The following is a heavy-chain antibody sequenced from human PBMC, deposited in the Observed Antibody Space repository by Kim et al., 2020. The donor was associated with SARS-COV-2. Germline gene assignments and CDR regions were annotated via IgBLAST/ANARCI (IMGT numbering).Heavy chain of an antibody. J-gene: IGHJ6*03. Sequence: YSQKFQGRVTITRDTSASTAYMEVSSLRSEDTAVYYCARDPYYYYYYMDVWGKGTTVTVSS. CDR3: ARDPYYYYYYMDV. V-gene: IGHV1-3*01.